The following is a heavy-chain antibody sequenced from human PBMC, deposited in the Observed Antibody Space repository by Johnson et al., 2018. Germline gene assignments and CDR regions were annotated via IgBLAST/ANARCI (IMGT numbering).Heavy chain of an antibody. J-gene: IGHJ4*02. CDR1: GFSFNYAR. CDR2: SDSNSEGGTL. Sequence: EVQLVESGGGLVKPGGSLRLSCAASGFSFNYARMQWFRQAPGKGLEWVGRSDSNSEGGTLEYAVPVKGRFTISRGDAKNTLFLQMNSLQTEDTAIYYCAQDANWGLIWGQGTLVTVCS. V-gene: IGHV3-15*07. CDR3: AQDANWGLI. D-gene: IGHD7-27*01.